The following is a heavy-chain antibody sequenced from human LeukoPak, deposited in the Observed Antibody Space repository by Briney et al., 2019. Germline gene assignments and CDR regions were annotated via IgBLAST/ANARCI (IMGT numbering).Heavy chain of an antibody. CDR2: IKQDGSEK. D-gene: IGHD6-19*01. CDR1: GFTFSSYS. V-gene: IGHV3-7*01. J-gene: IGHJ4*02. Sequence: PGGSLRLSCAASGFTFSSYSMNWVRQAPGKGLEWVANIKQDGSEKYYVDSVKGRFTISRDNAKNSLYLQMNSLRAKDTAVYYCAREEGSAVAGEPHFDYWGQGTLVTVSS. CDR3: AREEGSAVAGEPHFDY.